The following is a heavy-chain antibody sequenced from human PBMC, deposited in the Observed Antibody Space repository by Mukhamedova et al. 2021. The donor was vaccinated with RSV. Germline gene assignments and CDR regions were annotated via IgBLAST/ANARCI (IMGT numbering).Heavy chain of an antibody. Sequence: SRVTISVDTSKNQFSLKLSSVTAAGTAVYYCARDSGSYWLDYWGQGTLVTVSS. D-gene: IGHD1-26*01. V-gene: IGHV4-39*07. J-gene: IGHJ4*02. CDR3: ARDSGSYWLDY.